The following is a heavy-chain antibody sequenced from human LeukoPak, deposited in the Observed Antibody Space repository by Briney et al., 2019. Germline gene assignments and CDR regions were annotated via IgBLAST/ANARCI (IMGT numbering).Heavy chain of an antibody. V-gene: IGHV1-2*02. CDR2: INPNSGGT. J-gene: IGHJ4*02. CDR3: ARVGCRSGGSCYLY. Sequence: ASVKLSCKASGYTFTGYYMHWVRQAPGQGLEWMGWINPNSGGTNYAQKFQGRVTMTRDTSISTAYMELSRLRSDDTAVYYCARVGCRSGGSCYLYWGQGTLVTVSS. D-gene: IGHD2-15*01. CDR1: GYTFTGYY.